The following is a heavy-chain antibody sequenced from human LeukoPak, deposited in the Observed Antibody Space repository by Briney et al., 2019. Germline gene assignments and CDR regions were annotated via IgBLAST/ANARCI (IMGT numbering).Heavy chain of an antibody. CDR3: AKVGCGGDCYKADAFDI. J-gene: IGHJ3*02. V-gene: IGHV3-9*01. CDR2: ISWNSGSI. Sequence: TGRSLRLSCAASGFTFDDYAMHWVRQAPGKGLEWVSGISWNSGSIGYADSVKGRFTISRDNAKNSLYLQMNSLRAEDTALYYCAKVGCGGDCYKADAFDIWGQGTMVTVSS. D-gene: IGHD2-21*02. CDR1: GFTFDDYA.